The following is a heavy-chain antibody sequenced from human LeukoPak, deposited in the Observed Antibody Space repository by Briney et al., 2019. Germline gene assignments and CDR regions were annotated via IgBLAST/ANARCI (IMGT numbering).Heavy chain of an antibody. J-gene: IGHJ5*02. D-gene: IGHD2-2*02. CDR3: GREDVVVPAAIGRGNNWFDP. Sequence: ASVKVSCKASGHTFTGYYMHWVRQAPGQGLEWMGWINPNSGGTNYAQKFQGRVTMTRDTSISTAYMELSRLRSDDTAVYYCGREDVVVPAAIGRGNNWFDPWGQGTLVTVSS. V-gene: IGHV1-2*02. CDR1: GHTFTGYY. CDR2: INPNSGGT.